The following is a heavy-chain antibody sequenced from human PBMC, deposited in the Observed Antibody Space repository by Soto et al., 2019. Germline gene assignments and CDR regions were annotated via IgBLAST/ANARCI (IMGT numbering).Heavy chain of an antibody. CDR3: ARGDSSSWPAYYYYGMDV. Sequence: QVQLVESGGGVVQPGRSLRLSCAASGFTFSSYGMHWVRQAPGKGLEWVAVISYDGSNKYYADSVKGRFTISRDNSNNTLYLQMNSLRAEDTAVYYCARGDSSSWPAYYYYGMDVWGQGTTVTVSS. V-gene: IGHV3-30*03. CDR2: ISYDGSNK. D-gene: IGHD6-13*01. CDR1: GFTFSSYG. J-gene: IGHJ6*02.